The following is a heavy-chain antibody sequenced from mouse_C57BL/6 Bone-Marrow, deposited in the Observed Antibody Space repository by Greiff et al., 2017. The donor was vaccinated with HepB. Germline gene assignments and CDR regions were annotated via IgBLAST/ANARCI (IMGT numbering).Heavy chain of an antibody. J-gene: IGHJ2*01. CDR1: GYTFTSHW. D-gene: IGHD2-4*01. CDR3: ASYDYDVYYFDY. CDR2: IFPGSGST. Sequence: QVQLQQSGPELVRPGASVKISCKAPGYTFTSHWMQWVRQRPGQGLEWIGEIFPGSGSTYYNEKFKGKATLTVDTSSSTAYMQLSSLTSEDSAVYFCASYDYDVYYFDYWGQGTTLTVSS. V-gene: IGHV1-56*01.